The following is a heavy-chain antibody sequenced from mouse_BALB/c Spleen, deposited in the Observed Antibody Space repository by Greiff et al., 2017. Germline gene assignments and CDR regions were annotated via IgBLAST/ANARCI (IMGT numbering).Heavy chain of an antibody. J-gene: IGHJ4*01. V-gene: IGHV3-2*02. CDR1: GYSITSDYA. Sequence: EVKLQESGPGLVKPSQSLSLTCTVTGYSITSDYAWNWIRQFPGNKLEWMGYISYSGSTSYNPSLKSRISITRDTSKNQFFLQLNSVTTEDTATYYCARVHYYGHYAMDYWGQGTSVTVSS. CDR3: ARVHYYGHYAMDY. D-gene: IGHD1-2*01. CDR2: ISYSGST.